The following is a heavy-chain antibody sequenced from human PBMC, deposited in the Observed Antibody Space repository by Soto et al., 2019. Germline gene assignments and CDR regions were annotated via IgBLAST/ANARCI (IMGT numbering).Heavy chain of an antibody. V-gene: IGHV4-30-4*01. CDR2: KYYSGAT. CDR3: ARGRPNYFYYGLDV. CDR1: GGSINSDYY. J-gene: IGHJ6*02. Sequence: PSETLSLTCTVSGGSINSDYYWAWVRQPPGGGLQWMGYKYYSGATDSDPSLEARVSFSVDTSKNQFFLNLTSVTVADTAVYFCARGRPNYFYYGLDVWGPGIPVTVSS.